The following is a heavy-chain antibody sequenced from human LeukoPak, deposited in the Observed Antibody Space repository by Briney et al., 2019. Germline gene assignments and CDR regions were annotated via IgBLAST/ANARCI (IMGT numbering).Heavy chain of an antibody. CDR1: GLTFSSYW. D-gene: IGHD2-15*01. CDR3: ASWGPAAYCSNGSCS. V-gene: IGHV3-7*01. CDR2: IKQDGSEK. Sequence: GGSLRLSCAASGLTFSSYWMTWVRQAPGKGLEWVANIKQDGSEKYYVDSVEGRFTISRDNAKNSLYLQMNSLRVEDTAVYYCASWGPAAYCSNGSCSWGQGTLVTVSS. J-gene: IGHJ5*02.